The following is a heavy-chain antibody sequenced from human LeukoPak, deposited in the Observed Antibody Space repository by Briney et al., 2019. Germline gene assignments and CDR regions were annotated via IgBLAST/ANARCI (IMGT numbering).Heavy chain of an antibody. V-gene: IGHV4-39*01. J-gene: IGHJ5*02. D-gene: IGHD3-10*01. CDR3: ARPIWFGDNWFDP. CDR1: GGSISSSSYY. CDR2: IYYSGST. Sequence: PSETLSLTCTVSGGSISSSSYYWGWIRKPPGKGLEWIGSIYYSGSTYYNPSLKSRVTISVDTSKNQFSLKLSCLTAADTAVYGCARPIWFGDNWFDPWGQGTLVTVSS.